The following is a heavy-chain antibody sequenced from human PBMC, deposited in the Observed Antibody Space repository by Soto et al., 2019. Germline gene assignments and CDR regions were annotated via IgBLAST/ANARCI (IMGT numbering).Heavy chain of an antibody. J-gene: IGHJ6*02. Sequence: SVGSLRLSCAASGFIFSGSAIHWVRQASGKGLEWVGRIRSRANNFATSSAASVKGRFTFSRDDSKNTAYLQMNTLKPEDTAVYYCARGQGAAIGDYYYHGMDVWGQGTTVTVSS. CDR1: GFIFSGSA. CDR2: IRSRANNFAT. V-gene: IGHV3-73*01. D-gene: IGHD2-2*02. CDR3: ARGQGAAIGDYYYHGMDV.